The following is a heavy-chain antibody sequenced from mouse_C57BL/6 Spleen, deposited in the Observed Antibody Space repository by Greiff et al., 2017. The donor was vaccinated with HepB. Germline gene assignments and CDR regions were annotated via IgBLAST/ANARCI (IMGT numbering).Heavy chain of an antibody. CDR1: GYTFTSYW. V-gene: IGHV1-52*01. Sequence: VQLQQPGAELVRPGSSVKLSCKASGYTFTSYWMHWVKQRPIQGLEWIGNIDPSDSETHYNQKFKDKATLTVDKSSSTAYMQLSSLTSEDSAVYYCAGRPDYGSSYGYFDVWGTGTTVTVSS. CDR2: IDPSDSET. D-gene: IGHD1-1*01. J-gene: IGHJ1*03. CDR3: AGRPDYGSSYGYFDV.